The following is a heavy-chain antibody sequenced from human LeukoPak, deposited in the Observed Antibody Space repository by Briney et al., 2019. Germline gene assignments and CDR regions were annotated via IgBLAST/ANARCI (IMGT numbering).Heavy chain of an antibody. V-gene: IGHV3-23*01. Sequence: PGGSLRLSCEASGFTFSAYAMSWVRQAPGKGLEWVSDISGSGGSTYYADSVKGRFTISRDNSKDTLDLQMNSLRAEDTAVYYCAKHPIVGATDNFDYWGQGTLVTVSS. J-gene: IGHJ4*02. CDR1: GFTFSAYA. CDR3: AKHPIVGATDNFDY. D-gene: IGHD1-26*01. CDR2: ISGSGGST.